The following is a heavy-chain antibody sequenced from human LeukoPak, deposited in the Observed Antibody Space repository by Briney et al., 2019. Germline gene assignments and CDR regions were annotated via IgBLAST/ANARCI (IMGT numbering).Heavy chain of an antibody. CDR2: IYSGGST. Sequence: GGSLRLSCAASGFTFSSYWMHWVRQAPGKGLEWVSVIYSGGSTYYADSVKGRFTTSRDNSKNTLYLQMNSLRAEDTAVYYCARGSYYFDYWGQGTLVTVSS. D-gene: IGHD6-6*01. J-gene: IGHJ4*02. CDR1: GFTFSSYW. CDR3: ARGSYYFDY. V-gene: IGHV3-66*01.